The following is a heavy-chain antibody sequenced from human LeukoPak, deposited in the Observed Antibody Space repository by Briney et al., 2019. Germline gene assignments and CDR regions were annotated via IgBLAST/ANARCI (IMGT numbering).Heavy chain of an antibody. D-gene: IGHD3-9*01. CDR3: ARDSADILTGTYYYYYGMDV. Sequence: SETLSLTCTVSGGSISSGGYYWSWIRQHPGKGLEWIGYIYYSGSTYYNPSLKSRVTISVDTSKNQFSLKLSSVTAADTAVYYCARDSADILTGTYYYYYGMDVWGQGATVTVSS. V-gene: IGHV4-31*03. CDR1: GGSISSGGYY. CDR2: IYYSGST. J-gene: IGHJ6*02.